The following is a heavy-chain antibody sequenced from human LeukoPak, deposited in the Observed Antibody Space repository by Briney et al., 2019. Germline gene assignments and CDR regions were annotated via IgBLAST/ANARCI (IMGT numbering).Heavy chain of an antibody. V-gene: IGHV3-53*01. CDR2: IYSGGST. CDR3: ARVRLDRSERNLDAFEN. Sequence: GGSLRLSCAASEFTVSSNYMSWVRQAPGKGLELVSSIYSGGSTYYADSVKGRFTISRDNSKNMVYLQMNSLRAEDTAVYFCARVRLDRSERNLDAFENWGQGTMVTVSS. CDR1: EFTVSSNY. D-gene: IGHD1-14*01. J-gene: IGHJ3*02.